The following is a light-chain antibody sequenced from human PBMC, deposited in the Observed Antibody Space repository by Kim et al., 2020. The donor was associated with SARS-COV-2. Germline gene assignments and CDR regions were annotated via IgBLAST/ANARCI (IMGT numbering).Light chain of an antibody. CDR2: EDT. V-gene: IGLV2-23*01. J-gene: IGLJ1*01. CDR3: CSYDGSSTYV. CDR1: TTHVGNYTF. Sequence: SNTNPGRETTTHVGNYTFVSCYQHHHGKDPYNMMHEDTKRPSGVYNHFSGSKSGNTSSLTISGLQAEDEADYYCCSYDGSSTYVFGTGTKVTVL.